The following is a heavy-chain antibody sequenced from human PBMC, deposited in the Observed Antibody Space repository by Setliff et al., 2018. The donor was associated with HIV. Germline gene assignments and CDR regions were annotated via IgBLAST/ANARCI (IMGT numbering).Heavy chain of an antibody. J-gene: IGHJ4*02. CDR3: ARVSSSYYFLGAFDS. D-gene: IGHD6-13*01. Sequence: PSETLSLTCTVFGGSINGDSYYWTWIRQPAGKGLEWIGHIHTSGSTNYNPSLKSRVTISIDTSKNQFSLKLRSATATDTALYYCARVSSSYYFLGAFDSWGQGTLVTVSS. CDR1: GGSINGDSYY. CDR2: IHTSGST. V-gene: IGHV4-61*09.